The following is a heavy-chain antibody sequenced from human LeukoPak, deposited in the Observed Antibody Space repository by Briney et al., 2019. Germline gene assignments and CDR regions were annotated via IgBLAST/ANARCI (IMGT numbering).Heavy chain of an antibody. CDR3: ARVGSFVVVVAAALLHQRWFDP. D-gene: IGHD2-15*01. CDR2: ISAYNGNT. J-gene: IGHJ5*02. V-gene: IGHV1-18*01. Sequence: ASVKVSCKASGYTFTSYGISWVRQAPGQGLEWMGWISAYNGNTNYAQKLQGRVTMTTDTSTSTAYMELRSLRSDDTAVYCCARVGSFVVVVAAALLHQRWFDPWGQGTLVTVSS. CDR1: GYTFTSYG.